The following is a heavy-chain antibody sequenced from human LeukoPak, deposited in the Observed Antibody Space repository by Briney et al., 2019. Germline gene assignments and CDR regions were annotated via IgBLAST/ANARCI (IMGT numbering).Heavy chain of an antibody. CDR3: AKDPGYSSSWSKV. V-gene: IGHV3-23*01. Sequence: PGGSLRLSCAASGFTFSSYAMSWVRQAPGKGLEWVPAISGSGGSTYYADSVKGRFTISRDNSKNTLYLQMNSLRAEDTAEYYCAKDPGYSSSWSKVWGQGTLVTVSS. CDR2: ISGSGGST. CDR1: GFTFSSYA. J-gene: IGHJ4*02. D-gene: IGHD6-13*01.